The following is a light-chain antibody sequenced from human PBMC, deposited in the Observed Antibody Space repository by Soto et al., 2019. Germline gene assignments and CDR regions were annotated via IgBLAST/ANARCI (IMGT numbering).Light chain of an antibody. V-gene: IGLV2-11*01. CDR2: DVT. J-gene: IGLJ1*01. Sequence: QSALTQPRSVSGSPGQSVTISCTGTSSDVGGYSYVSWYQQHPGKAPKLMIYDVTTRPSGIPDRFSGSKSGNTASLTISGLQAEDEADYYCISYAGSCPFVFGTGTKLTVL. CDR1: SSDVGGYSY. CDR3: ISYAGSCPFV.